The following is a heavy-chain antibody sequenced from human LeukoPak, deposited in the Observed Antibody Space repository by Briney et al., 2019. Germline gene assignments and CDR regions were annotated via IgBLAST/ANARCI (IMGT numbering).Heavy chain of an antibody. Sequence: GASVKVSCKASGYTFIDYYMHWVRQAPGQGLEWMGWISAYNGNTNYAQKLQGRVTMTTDTSTSTAYMELRSLRSDDTAVYYCARDIGYYDILTGYPRPGDAFDIWGQGTMVTVSS. D-gene: IGHD3-9*01. CDR2: ISAYNGNT. J-gene: IGHJ3*02. V-gene: IGHV1-18*04. CDR3: ARDIGYYDILTGYPRPGDAFDI. CDR1: GYTFIDYY.